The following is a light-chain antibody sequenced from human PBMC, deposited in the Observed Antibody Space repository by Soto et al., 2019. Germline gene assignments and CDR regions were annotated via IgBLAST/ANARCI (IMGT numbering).Light chain of an antibody. V-gene: IGKV3D-15*01. CDR3: QQYSKWPIT. J-gene: IGKJ5*01. CDR1: QSVSNY. CDR2: GIS. Sequence: MVLTQSAGTLSLSPGERATLSCRASQSVSNYLAWYQHKPGQAPRLLIYGISSRATGIPARFSGSGSGTEFTLTISSLQPEDFAVYYCQQYSKWPITFGQGTRLEI.